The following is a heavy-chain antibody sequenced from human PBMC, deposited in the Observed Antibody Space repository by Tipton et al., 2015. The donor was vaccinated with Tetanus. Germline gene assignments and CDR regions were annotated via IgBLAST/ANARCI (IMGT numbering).Heavy chain of an antibody. J-gene: IGHJ6*04. CDR1: GITVSSNY. CDR3: AKEALGVLNL. Sequence: SLRLSCAASGITVSSNYMNWVRQAPGKGLDWVSILNSDGSTHYADSVKGRFTISRDNSKNTVSLQLNSLRADDTASYYCAKEALGVLNLWGKGTTVIVSS. D-gene: IGHD1-14*01. CDR2: LNSDGST. V-gene: IGHV3-53*01.